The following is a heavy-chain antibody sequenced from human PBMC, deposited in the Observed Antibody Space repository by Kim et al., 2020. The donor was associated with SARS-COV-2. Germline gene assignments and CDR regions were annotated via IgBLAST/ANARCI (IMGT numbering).Heavy chain of an antibody. J-gene: IGHJ4*02. CDR1: GFTFSNAW. Sequence: GGSLRLSCAASGFTFSNAWMSWVRQAPGKGLEWVGRIKSKTDGGTTDYAAPVKGRFTISRDDSKNTLYLQMNSLKTEDTAVYYCTTDPLSYYDSSGYWGGIPPKAYYFDYWGQGTLVTVSS. CDR2: IKSKTDGGTT. CDR3: TTDPLSYYDSSGYWGGIPPKAYYFDY. D-gene: IGHD3-22*01. V-gene: IGHV3-15*01.